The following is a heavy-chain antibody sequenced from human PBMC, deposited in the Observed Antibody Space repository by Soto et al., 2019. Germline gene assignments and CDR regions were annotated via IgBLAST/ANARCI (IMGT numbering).Heavy chain of an antibody. CDR2: IYSGGST. CDR3: ARFVRSCSATTCSTRADV. D-gene: IGHD2-2*01. Sequence: ASETLSLTCTVSGGFVNSDTHSWSWIRQTPGKRLEWIGFIYSGGSTKNPSLRSRVTMSVDTSKNQFSLKLRSVIVADTAVYHCARFVRSCSATTCSTRADVWGQGITVTVSS. V-gene: IGHV4-61*01. J-gene: IGHJ6*02. CDR1: GGFVNSDTHS.